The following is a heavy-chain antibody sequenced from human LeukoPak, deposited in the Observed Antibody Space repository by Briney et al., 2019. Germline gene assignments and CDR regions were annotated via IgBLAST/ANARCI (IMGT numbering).Heavy chain of an antibody. CDR1: GFTFRSYE. D-gene: IGHD3-22*01. CDR3: ATYYDSAGFDFDY. CDR2: ISSSGSTM. Sequence: GGSLRLSCAASGFTFRSYEMNWVRQAPGKGLEWVSYISSSGSTMYYADSVKGRFTISRDNAKNSLYLQMNSPRAEDTAVYYCATYYDSAGFDFDYWGQGTLVTVSS. V-gene: IGHV3-48*03. J-gene: IGHJ4*02.